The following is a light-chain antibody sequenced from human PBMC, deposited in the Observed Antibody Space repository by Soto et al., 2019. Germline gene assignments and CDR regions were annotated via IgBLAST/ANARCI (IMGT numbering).Light chain of an antibody. J-gene: IGKJ1*01. CDR1: QSVSSSY. CDR3: QQYGSSSTWT. Sequence: EIVLTQSPGTLSLSPGERATLSCRASQSVSSSYLALYQQKPGQAPRLLIYGASGRATSIPDRFSGSGSGTDFTLTISRLETDDFAVYYCQQYGSSSTWTFGQGTKVEIK. CDR2: GAS. V-gene: IGKV3-20*01.